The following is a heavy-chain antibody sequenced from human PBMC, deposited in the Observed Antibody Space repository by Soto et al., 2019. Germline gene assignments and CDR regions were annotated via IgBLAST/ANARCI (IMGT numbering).Heavy chain of an antibody. V-gene: IGHV3-13*01. CDR2: IGTAGDT. J-gene: IGHJ6*02. CDR1: GFTFSSYD. CDR3: ERDHDYSGMDV. Sequence: PGGSLRLSCAASGFTFSSYDMHWVRQATGKGLEWVSAIGTAGDTYYPGSVKGRFTISRENAKNSLYLQMNSLRAGDTAVYYCERDHDYSGMDVWGQGATVTVSS.